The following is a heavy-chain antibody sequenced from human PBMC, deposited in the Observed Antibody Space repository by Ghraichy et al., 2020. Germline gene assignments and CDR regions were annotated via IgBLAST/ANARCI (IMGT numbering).Heavy chain of an antibody. J-gene: IGHJ4*02. CDR2: LYYRGIT. CDR1: GGSISSSSYF. D-gene: IGHD3-16*01. CDR3: ARISPSFGGVTRARVCTEVDY. V-gene: IGHV4-39*01. Sequence: SETLSLTCTVFGGSISSSSYFWGWIRQPTGKGLEWIGSLYYRGITYYNPPLKNRVTIYVDMSKNHFSLKLRSVTAADTAVYYCARISPSFGGVTRARVCTEVDYGCQGTRVTVSS.